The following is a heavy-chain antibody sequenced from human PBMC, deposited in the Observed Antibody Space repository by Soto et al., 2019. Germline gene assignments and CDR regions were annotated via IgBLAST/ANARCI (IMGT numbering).Heavy chain of an antibody. CDR1: GFTVSSNY. D-gene: IGHD6-13*01. CDR2: IYSGGST. Sequence: EVQLVESGGGLVQPGGSLRLSCAASGFTVSSNYMSWVGQAPGKGLEWVSVIYSGGSTYYADSVKGRFTISRDNSKNTLYLQMNSLRAEDTAVYYCARDIAAAGGYFQHWGQGTLVTVSS. J-gene: IGHJ1*01. V-gene: IGHV3-66*01. CDR3: ARDIAAAGGYFQH.